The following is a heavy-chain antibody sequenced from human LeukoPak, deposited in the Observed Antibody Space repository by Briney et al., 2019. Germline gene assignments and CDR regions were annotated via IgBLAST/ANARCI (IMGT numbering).Heavy chain of an antibody. CDR1: GFTFSSYA. J-gene: IGHJ4*02. CDR2: ISGSGGST. CDR3: AKDPPTMVVVPSPRRLPDFDY. Sequence: QPGGSLRLSCAASGFTFSSYAMSWVRQAPGKGLEWVSAISGSGGSTYYADSVKGRFTISRDNSKNTLYLQMNSLRAEDTAVYYCAKDPPTMVVVPSPRRLPDFDYWGQGTLVTVSS. D-gene: IGHD3-22*01. V-gene: IGHV3-23*01.